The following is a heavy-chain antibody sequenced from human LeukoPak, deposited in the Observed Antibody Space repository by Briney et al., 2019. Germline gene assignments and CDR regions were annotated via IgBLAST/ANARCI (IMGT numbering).Heavy chain of an antibody. Sequence: ASVKVSCKASGYTFSDNYLHWVRQAPGQGLEWMGRLNTKSGGTTYPREFQGRVTLTRDMSSSTAYMELRSLRPDDTAVYYCARGTEMAIKAPELAGNSTKSYYFDYWGQGTLVTVSS. CDR3: ARGTEMAIKAPELAGNSTKSYYFDY. D-gene: IGHD5-24*01. V-gene: IGHV1-2*06. J-gene: IGHJ4*02. CDR2: LNTKSGGT. CDR1: GYTFSDNY.